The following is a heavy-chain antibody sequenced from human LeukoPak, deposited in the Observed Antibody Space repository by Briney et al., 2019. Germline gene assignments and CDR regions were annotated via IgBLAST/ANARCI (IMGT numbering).Heavy chain of an antibody. CDR3: ARQFDY. CDR2: FYNRGSP. V-gene: IGHV4-39*01. CDR1: GGSITSGDYR. J-gene: IGHJ4*02. Sequence: KASETLSLTCSASGGSITSGDYRWGWNRQPPGKGLEWIGSFYNRGSPYYNPSLKSRVTISLDTSMNQFSLKLTSVTAADTAVYYCARQFDYWGPGTLVTVSS.